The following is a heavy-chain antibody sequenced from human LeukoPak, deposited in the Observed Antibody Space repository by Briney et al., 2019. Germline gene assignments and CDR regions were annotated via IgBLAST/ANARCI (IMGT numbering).Heavy chain of an antibody. Sequence: SETLSLTCTVSGGSISSSSYYWGWIRQPPGKGLEWIGSIYYSGSTYYNPSLKSRVTISVDTSKNQFSLKLSSVTAADTAVYYCARDISGYSSGWYGGTDYYYMDVWGKGTTVTVSS. CDR3: ARDISGYSSGWYGGTDYYYMDV. CDR2: IYYSGST. D-gene: IGHD6-19*01. CDR1: GGSISSSSYY. V-gene: IGHV4-39*07. J-gene: IGHJ6*03.